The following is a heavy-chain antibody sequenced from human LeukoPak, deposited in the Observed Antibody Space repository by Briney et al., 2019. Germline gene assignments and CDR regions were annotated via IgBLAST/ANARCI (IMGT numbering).Heavy chain of an antibody. CDR1: GFTFSSYW. D-gene: IGHD1-26*01. CDR3: ARVEWELPGPFDY. Sequence: GGPLRLSCAASGFTFSSYWMSWVRQAPGKGLEWVANIKQDGSEKYYVDSVKGRFTISRDNAKNSLYLQMNSLRAEDTAVYYCARVEWELPGPFDYWGQGTLVTVSS. J-gene: IGHJ4*02. V-gene: IGHV3-7*03. CDR2: IKQDGSEK.